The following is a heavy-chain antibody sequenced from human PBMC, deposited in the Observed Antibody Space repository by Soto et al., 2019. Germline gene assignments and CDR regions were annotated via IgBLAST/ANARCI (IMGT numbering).Heavy chain of an antibody. D-gene: IGHD1-26*01. J-gene: IGHJ4*02. CDR1: GFSVSDYN. Sequence: QPGGSLRLSCAASGFSVSDYNMNWVRQAPGKGLEWISFIGYGGRTYYAGSVEGRFTIARDSGRNSLYLQMSSLRAEDTAVYYCGKNLVGATGNDVYWGQGTLVTVSS. CDR3: GKNLVGATGNDVY. CDR2: IGYGGRT. V-gene: IGHV3-48*01.